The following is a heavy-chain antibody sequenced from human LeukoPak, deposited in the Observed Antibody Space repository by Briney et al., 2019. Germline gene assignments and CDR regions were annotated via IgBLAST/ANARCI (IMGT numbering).Heavy chain of an antibody. J-gene: IGHJ6*02. CDR1: GGSISSYY. CDR3: ARTYYYDSSGYYPPHYYYGMEV. D-gene: IGHD3-22*01. Sequence: SETLSLTCTVSGGSISSYYWSWIRQPPGKGLEWIGYIYYSGSTNYNPSLKSRVTISVDTSKNQFSLKLSSVTAADTAVYYCARTYYYDSSGYYPPHYYYGMEVWGQGTTVTVSS. CDR2: IYYSGST. V-gene: IGHV4-59*13.